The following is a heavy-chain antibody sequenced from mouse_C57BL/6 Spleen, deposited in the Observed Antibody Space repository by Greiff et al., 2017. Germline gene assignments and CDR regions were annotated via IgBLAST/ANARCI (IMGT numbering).Heavy chain of an antibody. Sequence: VQRVESGAELVRPGASVTLSCKASGYTFTDYEMHWVKQTPVHGLEWIGAIDPETGGTAYNQKFKGKAILTADKSSSTAYMELRSLTSEDSAVYYCTRYSYGSPFDYWGQGTTLTVSS. CDR1: GYTFTDYE. D-gene: IGHD1-1*01. CDR2: IDPETGGT. J-gene: IGHJ2*01. V-gene: IGHV1-15*01. CDR3: TRYSYGSPFDY.